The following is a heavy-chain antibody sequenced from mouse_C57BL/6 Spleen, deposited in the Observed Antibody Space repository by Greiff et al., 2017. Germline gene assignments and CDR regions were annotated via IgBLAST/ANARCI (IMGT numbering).Heavy chain of an antibody. CDR3: ARDEGDSWFAY. V-gene: IGHV5-4*01. D-gene: IGHD3-3*01. Sequence: EVKVVESGGGLVKPGGSLKLSCAASGFTFSSYAMSWVRQTPEKRLEWVATISDGGSYTYYPDNVKGRFTISRDNAKNNLYLQMSHLKSEDTAMYYCARDEGDSWFAYWGQGTLVTVSA. J-gene: IGHJ3*01. CDR2: ISDGGSYT. CDR1: GFTFSSYA.